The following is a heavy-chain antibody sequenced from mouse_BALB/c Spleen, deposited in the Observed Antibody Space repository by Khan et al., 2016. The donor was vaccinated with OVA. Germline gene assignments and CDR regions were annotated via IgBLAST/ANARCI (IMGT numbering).Heavy chain of an antibody. CDR2: SSSGSSSI. CDR3: ARDSNFDY. CDR1: GFTFSRFG. V-gene: IGHV5-17*02. Sequence: EVKLVESGGGLVQPGGSRKLSCAASGFTFSRFGMHWVRQAPEKGLEWVAYSSSGSSSIYYADTVKGRFTISRDNPKNTLFLQMTSLRSEDTAMYYCARDSNFDYWGQGTTLTVSS. J-gene: IGHJ2*01.